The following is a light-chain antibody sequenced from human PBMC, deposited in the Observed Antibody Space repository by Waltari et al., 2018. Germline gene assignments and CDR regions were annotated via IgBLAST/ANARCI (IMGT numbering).Light chain of an antibody. CDR3: QQYYEWPLT. CDR2: GAS. CDR1: QSVSST. V-gene: IGKV3D-15*01. Sequence: EIVMTQSPATLSVSPGERATLSCRASQSVSSTLAWYQQKPGPPPRLLIYGASTRATATPARFSGSGSVTEFTLAISSLQSEDFAVYYCQQYYEWPLTFGGGTKVEIK. J-gene: IGKJ4*01.